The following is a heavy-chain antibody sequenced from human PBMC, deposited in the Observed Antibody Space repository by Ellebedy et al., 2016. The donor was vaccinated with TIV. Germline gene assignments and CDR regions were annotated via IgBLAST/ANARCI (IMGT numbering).Heavy chain of an antibody. J-gene: IGHJ4*02. V-gene: IGHV3-48*01. CDR2: ISSSSSTI. Sequence: GESLKISCAASGFTFSSYSMNWVRQAPGKGLEWVSYISSSSSTIYYADSVKGRFTISRDNAKNSLYLQMNSLRVEDTAVYYCARDVVLWHPTPYFDYWGQGTLVTVSS. D-gene: IGHD3-10*01. CDR3: ARDVVLWHPTPYFDY. CDR1: GFTFSSYS.